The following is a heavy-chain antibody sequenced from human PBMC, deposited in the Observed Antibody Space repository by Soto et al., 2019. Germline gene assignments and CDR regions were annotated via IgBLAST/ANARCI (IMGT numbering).Heavy chain of an antibody. D-gene: IGHD3-22*01. V-gene: IGHV4-30-4*01. J-gene: IGHJ4*02. CDR1: GGSISSGDYY. CDR2: IYYSGST. CDR3: ARGNFPYYYDTY. Sequence: PSETLSLTCTVSGGSISSGDYYWSWIRQPPGKGLEWIGYIYYSGSTYYNPSLKSRVTISVDTSKNQFSLKLSSVTAADTAVYYCARGNFPYYYDTYWGQGDLVTVSS.